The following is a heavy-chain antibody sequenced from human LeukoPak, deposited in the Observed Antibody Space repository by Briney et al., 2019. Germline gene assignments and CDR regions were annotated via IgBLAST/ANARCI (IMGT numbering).Heavy chain of an antibody. CDR1: GFTFSTYS. J-gene: IGHJ4*02. Sequence: GGSLRLSCAASGFTFSTYSMKWVRQAPGKGLEWVSYISDSSAMYYADSVRGRFTISRENDKNSLFLQMNSLRAEDTAVYYCAKGGNPDYRGQGTLVTVSS. V-gene: IGHV3-48*01. CDR3: AKGGNPDY. CDR2: ISDSSAM. D-gene: IGHD1-26*01.